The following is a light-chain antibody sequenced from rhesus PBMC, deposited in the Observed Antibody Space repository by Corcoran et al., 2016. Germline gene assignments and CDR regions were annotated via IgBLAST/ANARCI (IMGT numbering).Light chain of an antibody. CDR2: GAS. CDR1: QSVGSY. V-gene: IGKV3-24*04. Sequence: EIVLTQSPATLALSPGERATLSCRASQSVGSYLAWYQQKPGQAPRLLINGASSRATGIPDRFSGSGSGTDCPLTCHSLGPEDVGVYYCQQESNWWTCGQGTKVEIK. J-gene: IGKJ1*01. CDR3: QQESNWWT.